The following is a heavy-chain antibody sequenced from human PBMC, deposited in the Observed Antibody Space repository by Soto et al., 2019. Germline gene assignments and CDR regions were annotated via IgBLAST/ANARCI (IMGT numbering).Heavy chain of an antibody. Sequence: QVRLVQSGAEVKKPGASVKVSCKASGYTFTGYYMHWVRQAPGQGLEWMGWINPNSGGTNYAQKFQGWVTMTKDTSISTPNMELSRLRSDDTAVYYCARGGPFGELLYPKSPYYGMYVWGQGTTGTVSS. CDR2: INPNSGGT. CDR1: GYTFTGYY. V-gene: IGHV1-2*04. D-gene: IGHD3-10*01. CDR3: ARGGPFGELLYPKSPYYGMYV. J-gene: IGHJ6*02.